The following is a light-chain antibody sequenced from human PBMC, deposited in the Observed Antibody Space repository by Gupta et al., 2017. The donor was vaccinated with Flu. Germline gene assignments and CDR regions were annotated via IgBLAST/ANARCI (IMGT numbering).Light chain of an antibody. CDR1: SSDVGGYIY. Sequence: QSGSTQPAPVSGSPGQSITISCTGTSSDVGGYIYVSWYQQHPGKAPKLIIYEVSNRPSGVSNRFSGSKSGNTASLTISGLQAEDEADYYCCSYTSSNTLLFGGGTKLTVL. CDR3: CSYTSSNTLL. V-gene: IGLV2-14*01. J-gene: IGLJ2*01. CDR2: EVS.